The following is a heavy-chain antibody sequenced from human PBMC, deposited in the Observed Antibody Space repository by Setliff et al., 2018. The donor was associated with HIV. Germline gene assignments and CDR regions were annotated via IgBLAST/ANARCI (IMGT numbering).Heavy chain of an antibody. J-gene: IGHJ6*03. CDR1: GGTFSSYA. CDR3: ARDRGDSSGHMTQYYYYYMDV. D-gene: IGHD3-22*01. CDR2: IIPIFGTA. V-gene: IGHV1-69*13. Sequence: SVKVSCKASGGTFSSYAISWVRQAPGQGLEWMGGIIPIFGTANYAQKFQGRVTITADESTSTAYMELRSLRSEDTAVYYCARDRGDSSGHMTQYYYYYMDVWGKGTTVTVSS.